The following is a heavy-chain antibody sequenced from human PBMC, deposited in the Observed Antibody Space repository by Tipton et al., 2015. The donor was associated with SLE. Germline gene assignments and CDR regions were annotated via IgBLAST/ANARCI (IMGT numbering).Heavy chain of an antibody. V-gene: IGHV4-4*07. Sequence: TLSLTCTVSGGSISSYYWSWIRQPAGKGLEWIGRIYTSGSTNYNPSLKSRVTISVDTSKNQFSLKLSSVTAADTAVYYCARVWDYGDYEVDYAFDIWGQGTMVTVSS. CDR2: IYTSGST. CDR1: GGSISSYY. D-gene: IGHD4-17*01. CDR3: ARVWDYGDYEVDYAFDI. J-gene: IGHJ3*02.